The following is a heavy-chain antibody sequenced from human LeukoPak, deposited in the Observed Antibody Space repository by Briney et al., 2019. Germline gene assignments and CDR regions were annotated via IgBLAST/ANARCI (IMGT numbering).Heavy chain of an antibody. J-gene: IGHJ4*02. D-gene: IGHD3-10*01. CDR3: AREIPRGAINLDY. CDR1: GFTFSSSW. Sequence: GGSLRLSCAASGFTFSSSWMAWVRQAPGKGLEWVGNIKEDGTAKNYVVSVRGRFTISRDNAKNSLYLQMNSLRAEDTAMYYCAREIPRGAINLDYWGQGTLVTVSS. V-gene: IGHV3-7*01. CDR2: IKEDGTAK.